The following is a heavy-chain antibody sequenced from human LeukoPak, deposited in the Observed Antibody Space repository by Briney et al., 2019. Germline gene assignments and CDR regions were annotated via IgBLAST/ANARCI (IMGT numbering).Heavy chain of an antibody. CDR1: GGTFSSYA. CDR2: IIPILGIA. CDR3: ARYSGTGGDCSGGSCYSTPDY. Sequence: GASVKVSCKASGGTFSSYAISWVRQAPGQGLEWMGRIIPILGIANYAQKFQGRVTITADKSTSTAYMELSSLRSEDTAVYYCARYSGTGGDCSGGSCYSTPDYWGQGTLVTVSS. V-gene: IGHV1-69*04. D-gene: IGHD2-15*01. J-gene: IGHJ4*02.